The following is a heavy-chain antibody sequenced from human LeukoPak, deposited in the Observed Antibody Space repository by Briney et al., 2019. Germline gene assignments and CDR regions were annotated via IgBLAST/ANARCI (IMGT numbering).Heavy chain of an antibody. V-gene: IGHV3-64*04. D-gene: IGHD3-22*01. CDR2: ISDSGGST. CDR1: GFPFSSYA. CDR3: ARATYYYDSSGYYVFYFDN. J-gene: IGHJ4*02. Sequence: GGSLRLSCSASGFPFSSYAMHWVRQAPGKGLEYVSAISDSGGSTYYADSVKGRFTISRDNSKNTLYLQMNSLRAEDTAVYYCARATYYYDSSGYYVFYFDNWGQGTLVTVSS.